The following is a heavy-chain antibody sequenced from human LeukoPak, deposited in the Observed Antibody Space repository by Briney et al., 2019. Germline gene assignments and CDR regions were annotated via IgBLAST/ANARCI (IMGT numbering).Heavy chain of an antibody. V-gene: IGHV3-33*01. CDR1: GFTFRNYG. CDR2: IWYDGTIK. Sequence: PGTPLRLSCAASGFTFRNYGMQWVRQAPGKGLEWVALIWYDGTIKHCADSVEGRFTISRDNSKNTVYLQMSSLRAEDTAVYYCARFVPYYMDVWGKGTTVTVSS. CDR3: ARFVPYYMDV. D-gene: IGHD3-16*01. J-gene: IGHJ6*03.